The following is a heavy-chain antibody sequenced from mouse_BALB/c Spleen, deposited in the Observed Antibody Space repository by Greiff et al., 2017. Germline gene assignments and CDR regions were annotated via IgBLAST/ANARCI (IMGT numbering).Heavy chain of an antibody. V-gene: IGHV1S34*01. CDR1: GYSFTGYY. CDR2: ISCYNGAT. CDR3: ARGDGYSIPAWFAY. D-gene: IGHD2-3*01. J-gene: IGHJ3*01. Sequence: LVKTGASVKISCQASGYSFTGYYMHWVKQSHGKSLEWIGYISCYNGATSYNQKFKGKATFTVDTSSSTAYMQFNSLTSEDSAVYYCARGDGYSIPAWFAYWGQGTLVTVSA.